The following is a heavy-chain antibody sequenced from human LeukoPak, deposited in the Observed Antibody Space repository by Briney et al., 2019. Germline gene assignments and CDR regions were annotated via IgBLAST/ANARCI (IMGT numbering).Heavy chain of an antibody. CDR2: ISSSSSYI. Sequence: GGSLRLSCAASGFTFSSYSMNWVRQAPGKGLEWVSSISSSSSYIYYADSVKGRFTISRDNAKNSLYLQMNSPRAEDTAVYYCARDFPEDAFDIWGQGTMVTVSS. V-gene: IGHV3-21*01. J-gene: IGHJ3*02. CDR1: GFTFSSYS. CDR3: ARDFPEDAFDI.